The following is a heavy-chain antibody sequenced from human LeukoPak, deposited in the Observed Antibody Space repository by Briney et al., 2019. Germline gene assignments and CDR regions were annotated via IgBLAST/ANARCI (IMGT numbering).Heavy chain of an antibody. V-gene: IGHV1-2*02. CDR2: INPNSGGT. Sequence: ASVKVSCKASGYTFTGYYMHWVRQAPGQGLEWMGWINPNSGGTGYAQKFQGRVTMTRNTSISTAYMELSSLRSEDTAVYYCAATSGLELFWTHPDAFDIWGQGTMVTVSS. D-gene: IGHD1-7*01. CDR3: AATSGLELFWTHPDAFDI. J-gene: IGHJ3*02. CDR1: GYTFTGYY.